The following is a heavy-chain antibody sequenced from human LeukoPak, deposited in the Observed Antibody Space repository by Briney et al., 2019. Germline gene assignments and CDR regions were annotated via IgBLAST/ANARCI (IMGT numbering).Heavy chain of an antibody. J-gene: IGHJ4*02. CDR1: GYTFTSYA. V-gene: IGHV1-3*03. Sequence: ASVKVSCKASGYTFTSYAMHWVRQAPGQRLEWMGWINAGNGNTKYSQEFQGRVTITRDTSASTAYMELSSLRSEDMAVYYCARENIAAGGLDYWGQGTLVTVSS. CDR3: ARENIAAGGLDY. D-gene: IGHD6-13*01. CDR2: INAGNGNT.